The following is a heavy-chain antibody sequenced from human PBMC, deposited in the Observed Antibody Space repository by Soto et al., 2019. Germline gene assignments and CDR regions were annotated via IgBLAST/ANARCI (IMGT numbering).Heavy chain of an antibody. Sequence: PGGPQRHPCAVSGVTIRNPWMHRVSMDQGKGLEWGGRIKSKTVGGTTDYAAPVKGRFTISRDDSKNTLYLQSNSLKTEDTAVYYCTTDLYWGQGTLVTVSP. CDR2: IKSKTVGGTT. J-gene: IGHJ4*02. V-gene: IGHV3-15*07. CDR3: TTDLY. CDR1: GVTIRNPW.